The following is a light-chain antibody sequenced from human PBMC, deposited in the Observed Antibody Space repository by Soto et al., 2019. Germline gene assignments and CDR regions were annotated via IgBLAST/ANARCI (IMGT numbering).Light chain of an antibody. CDR3: QQRTRWPMT. CDR2: DGS. V-gene: IGKV3-11*01. CDR1: QNLHSF. Sequence: EIVLTQSPATLSVSPGERVTLSCTASQNLHSFLNWYQQRPGQAPRPLIYDGSKRAAGVPDRISGDGSGTDYTLTISSLEPEDFAVYYCQQRTRWPMTFGQGTRLEIK. J-gene: IGKJ5*01.